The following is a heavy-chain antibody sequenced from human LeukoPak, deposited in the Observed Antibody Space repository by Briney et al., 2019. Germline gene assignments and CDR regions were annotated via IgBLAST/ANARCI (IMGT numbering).Heavy chain of an antibody. CDR3: ARGWYNWNDNVPQAYNMDV. CDR1: AFTFGDYA. V-gene: IGHV3-49*04. J-gene: IGHJ6*02. Sequence: PGGSLRHSRMASAFTFGDYAMSWVRQAPGRGLAGVGLIRNKACVGTTEYAASVKGRFRISRDDSTSIAYLQMNSLKTDDTAVYYCARGWYNWNDNVPQAYNMDVWGQGTTVTVSS. CDR2: IRNKACVGTT. D-gene: IGHD1-20*01.